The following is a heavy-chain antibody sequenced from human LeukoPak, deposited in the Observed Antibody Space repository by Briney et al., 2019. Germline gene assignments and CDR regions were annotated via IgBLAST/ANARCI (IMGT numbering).Heavy chain of an antibody. J-gene: IGHJ4*02. Sequence: SETLSLTCTVSGGSISSYYRSWIRQPPGKGLEWIGYIYYSGSTNYNPSLKSRVTISVDTSKNQFSLKLSSVTAADTAVYYCARVNGRWLQFGYWGQGTLVTVSS. D-gene: IGHD5-24*01. CDR3: ARVNGRWLQFGY. V-gene: IGHV4-59*12. CDR2: IYYSGST. CDR1: GGSISSYY.